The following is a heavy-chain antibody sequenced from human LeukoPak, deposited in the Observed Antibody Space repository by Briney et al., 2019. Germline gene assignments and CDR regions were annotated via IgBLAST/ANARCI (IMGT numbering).Heavy chain of an antibody. D-gene: IGHD2-21*01. CDR3: ARGVVIAPQTFDY. Sequence: PSETLSLTCTVSGGSISSSNYYWGWIRQPPGKGLEWIGSIYYSGSTYYNPSLKSRVTISVDTSKNQFSLKLSSVTAADTAVYYCARGVVIAPQTFDYWGQGTLVTVSS. V-gene: IGHV4-39*07. CDR1: GGSISSSNYY. CDR2: IYYSGST. J-gene: IGHJ4*02.